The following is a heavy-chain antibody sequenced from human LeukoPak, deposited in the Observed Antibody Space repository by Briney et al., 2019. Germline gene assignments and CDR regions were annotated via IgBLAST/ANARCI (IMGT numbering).Heavy chain of an antibody. J-gene: IGHJ3*02. CDR1: GFTFSSYT. CDR3: ARDGSSGWPLKGAFDM. CDR2: ISSSGNYI. D-gene: IGHD6-19*01. V-gene: IGHV3-21*01. Sequence: GGSLRLSCAASGFTFSSYTMNWVRQAPGQGLEWVSSISSSGNYIYYADSMKGRFTFSRDNAKNSLYLQMNSLRAEDTAVYYCARDGSSGWPLKGAFDMWGQGTMVTVSA.